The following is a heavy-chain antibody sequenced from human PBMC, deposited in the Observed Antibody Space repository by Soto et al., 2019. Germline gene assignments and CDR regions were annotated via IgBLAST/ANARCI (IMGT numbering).Heavy chain of an antibody. CDR1: GYTFTTYG. CDR2: ISGYNGQT. V-gene: IGHV1-18*01. CDR3: VRDARKQLWVEARNAMDG. J-gene: IGHJ6*02. D-gene: IGHD5-18*01. Sequence: QTQLVQSGPEVKKPGASVKVSCKASGYTFTTYGINWLRLAHGQGLEWMVWISGYNGQTNYGQKFRGRGTNTTDSTTNADYMELRSLASDDAALYHWVRDARKQLWVEARNAMDGWGQGNTRTVSS.